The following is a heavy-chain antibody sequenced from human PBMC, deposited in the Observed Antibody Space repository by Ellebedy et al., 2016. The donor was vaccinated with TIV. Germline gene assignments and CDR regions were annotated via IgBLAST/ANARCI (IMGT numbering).Heavy chain of an antibody. CDR3: ARLGDGSGIGITRYYYYGMDV. Sequence: SETLSLXXTVSGGSISSRSYYWGWIRQPPGKGLEWIGSIYYSGSTYYNPSLKSRVTISVDTSKNQFSLKLSSVTAADTAVYYCARLGDGSGIGITRYYYYGMDVWGQGTTVTVSS. D-gene: IGHD3-10*01. CDR1: GGSISSRSYY. V-gene: IGHV4-39*01. J-gene: IGHJ6*02. CDR2: IYYSGST.